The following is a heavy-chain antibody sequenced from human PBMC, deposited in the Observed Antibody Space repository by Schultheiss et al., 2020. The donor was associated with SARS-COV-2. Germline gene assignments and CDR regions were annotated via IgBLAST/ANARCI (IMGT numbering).Heavy chain of an antibody. CDR1: GGSISSSSYY. CDR3: ARELGWVDP. J-gene: IGHJ5*02. Sequence: SETLSLTCTVSGGSISSSSYYWGWIRQPPGKGLEWIGSIYYSGSTNYNPSLKSRVTISVDTSKNQFSLKLSSVTAADTAVYYCARELGWVDPWGQGTLVTVSS. D-gene: IGHD3-16*01. CDR2: IYYSGST. V-gene: IGHV4-39*07.